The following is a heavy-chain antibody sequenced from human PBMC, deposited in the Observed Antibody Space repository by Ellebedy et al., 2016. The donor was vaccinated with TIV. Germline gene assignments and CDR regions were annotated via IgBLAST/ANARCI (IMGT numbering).Heavy chain of an antibody. CDR1: GFTFSIYS. J-gene: IGHJ4*02. CDR3: ARAPGLSRG. CDR2: ISGSSSYI. Sequence: PGGSLRLSCAASGFTFSIYSMNWVRQAPGKGRGWVSSISGSSSYIYYADSVKGRFPISRDNAKNSLYLQMNSLRAEDTAVYYCARAPGLSRGWGQGALVTVSS. V-gene: IGHV3-21*01.